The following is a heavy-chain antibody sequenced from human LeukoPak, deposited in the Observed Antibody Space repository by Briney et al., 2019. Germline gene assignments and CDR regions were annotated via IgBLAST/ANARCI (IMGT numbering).Heavy chain of an antibody. CDR2: IYHSGAT. CDR1: GGFIGNYY. J-gene: IGHJ4*02. V-gene: IGHV4-59*01. CDR3: ARYSGSPYWYLDH. Sequence: SETLSLTCTVSGGFIGNYYWTWIRQPPGKGLEWIGHIYHSGATKYNASLESRVTMSVDTSKNQFSLKLNSVTAADTAVYHCARYSGSPYWYLDHWGQGVLVTVSS. D-gene: IGHD1-26*01.